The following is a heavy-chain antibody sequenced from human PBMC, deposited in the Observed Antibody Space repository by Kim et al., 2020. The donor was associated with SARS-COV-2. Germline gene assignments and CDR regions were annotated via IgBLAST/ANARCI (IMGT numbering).Heavy chain of an antibody. Sequence: GGSLRLSCAASGFTFSNYAMSWVRQAPGKGLEWVSAISGSDASTYYADSVRGRFTISRDNSKNMLYLQMNSLRAEDTAVYYCAHFPRCYFNTGGFCGGYIWGRGTMVADSS. V-gene: IGHV3-23*01. CDR2: ISGSDAST. D-gene: IGHD2-8*02. J-gene: IGHJ3*02. CDR1: GFTFSNYA. CDR3: AHFPRCYFNTGGFCGGYI.